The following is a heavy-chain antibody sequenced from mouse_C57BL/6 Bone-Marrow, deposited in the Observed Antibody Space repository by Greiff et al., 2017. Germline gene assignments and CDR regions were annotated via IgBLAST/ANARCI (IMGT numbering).Heavy chain of an antibody. J-gene: IGHJ2*01. V-gene: IGHV14-2*01. CDR1: GFNIKDYY. D-gene: IGHD1-1*01. CDR3: TRSLIYYGTNY. Sequence: EVQGVESGAELVKPGASVKLSCTASGFNIKDYYIHWVKQRTEQGLEWIGRIDPEDGETKYAPKFQDKATITADTSSNTAYLQLSSLTSEDTAVYYCTRSLIYYGTNYWGQGTTLTGSA. CDR2: IDPEDGET.